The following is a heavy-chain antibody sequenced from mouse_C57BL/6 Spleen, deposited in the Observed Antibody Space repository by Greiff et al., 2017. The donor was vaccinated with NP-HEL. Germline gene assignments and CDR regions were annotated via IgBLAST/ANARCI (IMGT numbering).Heavy chain of an antibody. CDR2: IWTGGGT. D-gene: IGHD2-5*01. Sequence: QVQLQQSGPGLVAPSQSLSITCTVSGFSLTSYAISWVRQPPGKGLEWLGVIWTGGGTNYNSALKSRLSISKDNSKSQVFLKMNSLQTDDTARYYCARNGPYYSNYNFDYWGQGTTLTVSS. CDR1: GFSLTSYA. CDR3: ARNGPYYSNYNFDY. V-gene: IGHV2-9-1*01. J-gene: IGHJ2*01.